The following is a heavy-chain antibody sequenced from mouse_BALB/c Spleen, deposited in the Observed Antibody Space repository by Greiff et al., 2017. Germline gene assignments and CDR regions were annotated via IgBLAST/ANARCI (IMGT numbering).Heavy chain of an antibody. V-gene: IGHV7-3*02. CDR1: GFTFTDYY. Sequence: DVKLVESGGGLVQPGGSLRLSCATSGFTFTDYYMSWVRQPPGKALEWLGFIRNKANGYTTEYSASVKGRFTISRDNSQSILYLQMNTLRAEDSATYYCARDKRIFAYWGQGTLVTVSA. J-gene: IGHJ3*01. CDR3: ARDKRIFAY. CDR2: IRNKANGYTT.